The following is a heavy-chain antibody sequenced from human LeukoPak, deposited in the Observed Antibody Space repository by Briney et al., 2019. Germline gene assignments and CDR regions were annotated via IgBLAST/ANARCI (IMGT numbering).Heavy chain of an antibody. V-gene: IGHV3-48*03. CDR1: GFTFSSFE. J-gene: IGHJ3*02. CDR3: ARSFDI. CDR2: ISQSGGSI. Sequence: GGSLRLSCVASGFTFSSFEMNWVRQAPGKGLQWVAHISQSGGSIYYADSVKGRCTISRDNTQNSLYLQMSSLRAEDTAAYYCARSFDIWGQGTMVTVSS.